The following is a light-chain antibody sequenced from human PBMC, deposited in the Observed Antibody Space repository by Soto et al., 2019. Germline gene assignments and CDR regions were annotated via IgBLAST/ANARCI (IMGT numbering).Light chain of an antibody. CDR2: GAS. CDR1: QSVSSPN. Sequence: EVVLTQAPVTLSLSPGERATLSCRASQSVSSPNLAWYQQQPGQPPRLLIYGASSRATDIPDRFIGSGSGTEFTISMARLAPEDFEMYYCQQYGRSPFTCGPWNKVDI. J-gene: IGKJ3*01. V-gene: IGKV3-20*01. CDR3: QQYGRSPFT.